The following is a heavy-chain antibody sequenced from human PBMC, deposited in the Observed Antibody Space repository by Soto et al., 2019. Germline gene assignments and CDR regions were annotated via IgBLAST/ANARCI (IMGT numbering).Heavy chain of an antibody. CDR3: ARGEAITMVRGVRPLDY. D-gene: IGHD3-10*01. J-gene: IGHJ4*02. Sequence: QVQLVESGGGLVKPGGSLRLSWAASGFTFSDYYMSWIRQAPGKGLEWVSYISSSSSYTNYADSVKGRFTISRDNAKNSLYLQMNSLRAEDTSVYYCARGEAITMVRGVRPLDYWGQGTLVTVSS. V-gene: IGHV3-11*06. CDR1: GFTFSDYY. CDR2: ISSSSSYT.